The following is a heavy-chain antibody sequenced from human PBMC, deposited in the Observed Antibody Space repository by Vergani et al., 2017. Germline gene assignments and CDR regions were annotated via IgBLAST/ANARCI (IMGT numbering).Heavy chain of an antibody. J-gene: IGHJ4*02. D-gene: IGHD4-17*01. Sequence: EVQLVQSGAEVKKPGESLKISCKGSGYSFTSYWIGWVRQMPGKGLEWMGIIYPGDSDTRYSPSFQGLVTISADKSISTAYLQWSSLMASDTAMYYCAMSTKSYGDYATEHSYFDYWGQGTLVTVSS. CDR1: GYSFTSYW. CDR3: AMSTKSYGDYATEHSYFDY. V-gene: IGHV5-51*01. CDR2: IYPGDSDT.